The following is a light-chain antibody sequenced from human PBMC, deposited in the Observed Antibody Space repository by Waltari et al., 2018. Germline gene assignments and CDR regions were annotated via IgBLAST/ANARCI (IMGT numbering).Light chain of an antibody. CDR1: QSVSTY. CDR2: DAS. J-gene: IGKJ4*01. V-gene: IGKV3-11*01. CDR3: QQRSNWSRT. Sequence: EIVLTQSPATLSLSPGERATLSCRASQSVSTYLAWYQQKPGQAPRRLIYDASNRATGIPARFSGSGSGTDFTLTISSLEPEDFAVYYCQQRSNWSRTFGGGTKVEIK.